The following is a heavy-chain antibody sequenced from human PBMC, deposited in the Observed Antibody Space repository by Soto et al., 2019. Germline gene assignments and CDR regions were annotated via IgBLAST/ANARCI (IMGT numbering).Heavy chain of an antibody. D-gene: IGHD6-13*01. V-gene: IGHV4-30-2*01. Sequence: PSEPLSLTCAVSGGSISSGGYSWSWIRQPPGKGLEWIGYIYHSGSTYYNPSLKSRVTISVDRSKNQFSLKLSSVTAADTAVYYCARDLGSSSWYGGFGWFDPWGQGTLVTVSS. CDR1: GGSISSGGYS. CDR3: ARDLGSSSWYGGFGWFDP. CDR2: IYHSGST. J-gene: IGHJ5*02.